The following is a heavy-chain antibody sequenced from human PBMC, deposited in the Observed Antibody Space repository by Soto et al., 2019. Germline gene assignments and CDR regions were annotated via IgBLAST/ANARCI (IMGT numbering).Heavy chain of an antibody. CDR2: IIPILGIA. Sequence: ASVKVSCKASGGTFSSYTISWVRQAPGQGLEWMGRIIPILGIANYAQKFQGRVTITADKSTSTAYMELSSLRSEDTAVYYCARGESAGDFIGGYMDVWGKGTTVTVSS. J-gene: IGHJ6*03. D-gene: IGHD3-10*01. V-gene: IGHV1-69*02. CDR3: ARGESAGDFIGGYMDV. CDR1: GGTFSSYT.